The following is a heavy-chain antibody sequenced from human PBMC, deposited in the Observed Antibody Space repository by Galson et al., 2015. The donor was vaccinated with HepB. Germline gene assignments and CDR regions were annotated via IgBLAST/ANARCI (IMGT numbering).Heavy chain of an antibody. J-gene: IGHJ4*02. D-gene: IGHD1-14*01. CDR1: GFTFSNAW. V-gene: IGHV3-15*01. CDR3: TTTVRPEDFVDY. CDR2: IKSKTDGATT. Sequence: SLRLSCAASGFTFSNAWMSWVRQAPGKGLEWVGRIKSKTDGATTDYGTPVKGRFTISRDDSKHTLSLLMNSLKTEDTAVYYCTTTVRPEDFVDYWGQGSLVTVSS.